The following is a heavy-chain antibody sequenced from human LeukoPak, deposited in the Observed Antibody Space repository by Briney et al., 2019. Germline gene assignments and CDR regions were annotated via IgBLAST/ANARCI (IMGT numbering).Heavy chain of an antibody. V-gene: IGHV3-20*04. D-gene: IGHD2-15*01. CDR2: INWNGGST. J-gene: IGHJ4*02. CDR1: GFTFDDYG. CDR3: ARARGGYCSGGSCYSWGGIDY. Sequence: GGSLRLSCAASGFTFDDYGMSWVRQAPGKGLEWVSGINWNGGSTGYVDSVKGRFTISRENAKNSLYLQMNSLRAGDTAVYYCARARGGYCSGGSCYSWGGIDYWGQGTLVTVSS.